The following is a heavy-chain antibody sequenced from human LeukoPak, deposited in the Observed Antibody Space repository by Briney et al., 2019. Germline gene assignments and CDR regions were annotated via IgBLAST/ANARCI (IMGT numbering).Heavy chain of an antibody. V-gene: IGHV3-73*01. CDR2: IRSKANSYAT. CDR3: AKDLWYSYGPRYFDY. J-gene: IGHJ4*02. CDR1: GFTFSGSA. Sequence: GGSLRLSCAASGFTFSGSAMHWVRQPPGKGLEWVAGIRSKANSYATAYAASVKGRFTISRDDSKNTAYLQMNSLRAEDTAVYYCAKDLWYSYGPRYFDYWGQGTLVTVSS. D-gene: IGHD5-18*01.